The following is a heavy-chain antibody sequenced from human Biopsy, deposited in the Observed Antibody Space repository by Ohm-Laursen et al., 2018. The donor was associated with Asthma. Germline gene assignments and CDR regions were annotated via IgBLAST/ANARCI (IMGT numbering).Heavy chain of an antibody. J-gene: IGHJ4*02. CDR1: GFVFRSHA. CDR3: AKEVFPGWELRRGPEN. D-gene: IGHD1-26*01. Sequence: SLRLSCAASGFVFRSHAMHWVRQAPGKGLEWVAVVSYDGGVAHYADSMKGRFTISRDNSKNTLYLQMNSLRAEDTAVYYCAKEVFPGWELRRGPENWGQGTLVTVSS. V-gene: IGHV3-30*18. CDR2: VSYDGGVA.